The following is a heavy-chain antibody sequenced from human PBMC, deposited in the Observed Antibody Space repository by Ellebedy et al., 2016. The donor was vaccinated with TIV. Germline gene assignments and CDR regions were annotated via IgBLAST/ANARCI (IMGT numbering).Heavy chain of an antibody. CDR2: IIPIFGTA. CDR1: GGTFSSYA. V-gene: IGHV1-69*13. CDR3: ARVLVVVPNPSYSFYYGMDV. D-gene: IGHD2-2*01. J-gene: IGHJ6*02. Sequence: ASVKVSCKASGGTFSSYAISWVRQAPGQGLEWMGGIIPIFGTANYAQKFQGRVTITADESTSTAYMELSSLRSEDTAVYYCARVLVVVPNPSYSFYYGMDVWGQGTTVTVSS.